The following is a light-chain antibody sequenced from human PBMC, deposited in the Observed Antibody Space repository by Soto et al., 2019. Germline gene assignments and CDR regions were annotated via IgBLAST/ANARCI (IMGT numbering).Light chain of an antibody. J-gene: IGKJ1*01. V-gene: IGKV1-17*01. CDR3: LQHNTYPRT. Sequence: DIQMTQSPSSVSASVGDRVTITCRASQGISSDLGWYQQKPGKAPKRLIYDASTLQSGVPSRFSGSESGTEFTLTISSLQPEDFATYYCLQHNTYPRTFGQGTKVDIK. CDR1: QGISSD. CDR2: DAS.